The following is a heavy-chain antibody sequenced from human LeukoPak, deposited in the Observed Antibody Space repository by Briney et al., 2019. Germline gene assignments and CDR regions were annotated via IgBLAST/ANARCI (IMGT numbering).Heavy chain of an antibody. CDR1: GGSISSSSYY. CDR3: ARLRITMVRGPNYFYSYYYMDV. Sequence: SETLSLTCTVSGGSISSSSYYWGWIRQPPGEGLEWIGSISYTGSTYYNPSLKSRVTISVDTSKNQFSLNLSSVTAADTAVYYCARLRITMVRGPNYFYSYYYMDVWGKGTTVTVSS. J-gene: IGHJ6*03. CDR2: ISYTGST. V-gene: IGHV4-39*07. D-gene: IGHD3-10*01.